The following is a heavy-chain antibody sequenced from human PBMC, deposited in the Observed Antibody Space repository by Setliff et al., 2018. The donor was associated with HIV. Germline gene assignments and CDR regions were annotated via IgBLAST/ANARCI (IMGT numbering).Heavy chain of an antibody. V-gene: IGHV3-48*01. CDR1: GFLFSSYA. D-gene: IGHD3-10*01. J-gene: IGHJ3*01. CDR3: ARDRGGYTFDF. CDR2: IRGKSDII. Sequence: PGGSLRLSCAASGFLFSSYAMSWVRQSPGKGLEWISHIRGKSDIIKYAESVMGRFTISRDNAKNSLYLEMNSLRAEDTAIYYCARDRGGYTFDFWGQGTVVTVSS.